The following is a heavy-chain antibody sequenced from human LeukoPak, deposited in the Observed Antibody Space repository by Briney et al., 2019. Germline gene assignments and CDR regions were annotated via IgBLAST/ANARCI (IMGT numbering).Heavy chain of an antibody. CDR3: ARPYYYGSGSRGSHYYYYMDV. Sequence: GGSLKISFKGSGYRFTSYWIGWVRPMPGKGLEWMGIIYPGDSDTRYSPSFQGQVTISADKSISTAYLQWSSLKASDTAMYYCARPYYYGSGSRGSHYYYYMDVWGKGTTVTVSS. CDR2: IYPGDSDT. CDR1: GYRFTSYW. V-gene: IGHV5-51*01. D-gene: IGHD3-10*01. J-gene: IGHJ6*03.